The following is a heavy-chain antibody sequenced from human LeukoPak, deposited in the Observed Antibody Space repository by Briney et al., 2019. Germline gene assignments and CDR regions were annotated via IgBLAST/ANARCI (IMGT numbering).Heavy chain of an antibody. J-gene: IGHJ4*02. CDR3: ALPNSAMEPKTFDF. V-gene: IGHV3-30*02. D-gene: IGHD5-18*01. CDR1: GFTFSNYG. CDR2: IQYDGSKK. Sequence: GGSLRLXCAASGFTFSNYGMHWVRQAPGKGLEWVALIQYDGSKKFYGDSVKGRFTISKDNSKNTLYLQMNSLRAEDTAVYYSALPNSAMEPKTFDFWGQGTLVTVSS.